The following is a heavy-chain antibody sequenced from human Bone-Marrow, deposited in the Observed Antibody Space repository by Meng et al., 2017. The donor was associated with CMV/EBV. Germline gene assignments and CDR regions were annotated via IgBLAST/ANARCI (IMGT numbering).Heavy chain of an antibody. V-gene: IGHV3-15*01. D-gene: IGHD3-16*01. CDR1: GFTFSNAW. CDR2: IKSKTDGWTT. J-gene: IGHJ6*02. CDR3: NTDALNYGVYGMDV. Sequence: GESLKISCAASGFTFSNAWMSWVRQAPGKGLEWVVRIKSKTDGWTTDYAAHVKGRFTITRDDSKNTLNLQMNSLKTEDTAVYYCNTDALNYGVYGMDVWGQGNTVHVYS.